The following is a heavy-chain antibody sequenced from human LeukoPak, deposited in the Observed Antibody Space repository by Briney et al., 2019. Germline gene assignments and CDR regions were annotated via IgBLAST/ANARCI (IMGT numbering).Heavy chain of an antibody. D-gene: IGHD2-15*01. V-gene: IGHV3-21*01. CDR2: ISSSSSYI. CDR1: GFTFSSYS. Sequence: PGGSLRLSCAASGFTFSSYSMNWVRQAPGKGLEWVSSISSSSSYIYYADSVKGRFTISRDNSKNTLYLQMNSLRAEDTAVYYCAKDSGDRYCSGGSCYSEYFQHWGQGTLVTVSS. CDR3: AKDSGDRYCSGGSCYSEYFQH. J-gene: IGHJ1*01.